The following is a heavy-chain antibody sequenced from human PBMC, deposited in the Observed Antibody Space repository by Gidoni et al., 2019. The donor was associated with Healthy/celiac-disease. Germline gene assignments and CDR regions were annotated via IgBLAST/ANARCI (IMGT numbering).Heavy chain of an antibody. CDR1: GGSFSGHY. CDR2: ISHSGST. D-gene: IGHD3-22*01. CDR3: AREEDTYYYDSSGSKDAFDI. V-gene: IGHV4-34*01. J-gene: IGHJ3*02. Sequence: QVQLQQWGAGLFKPSVPLSLTCAVYGGSFSGHYWRWTRQPPGKGLEWLGEISHSGSTNYNPSLKGRVTISGDTSKNQFSLKLSSVTAADTAVYYCAREEDTYYYDSSGSKDAFDIWGQGTMVTVSS.